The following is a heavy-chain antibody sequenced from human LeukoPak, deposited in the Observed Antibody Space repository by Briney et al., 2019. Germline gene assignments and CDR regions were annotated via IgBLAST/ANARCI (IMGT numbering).Heavy chain of an antibody. D-gene: IGHD2-8*01. Sequence: ASVKVSCKASGYTFTGCYMHWVRQAPGQGLEWMGWINPNSGDTTYAQKFQGRVTMTRDTSISTAYMELNRLRSDDTAVYYCARVSFCINGVCPYYFDDWGQGTLVTVSS. J-gene: IGHJ4*02. CDR2: INPNSGDT. CDR3: ARVSFCINGVCPYYFDD. CDR1: GYTFTGCY. V-gene: IGHV1-2*02.